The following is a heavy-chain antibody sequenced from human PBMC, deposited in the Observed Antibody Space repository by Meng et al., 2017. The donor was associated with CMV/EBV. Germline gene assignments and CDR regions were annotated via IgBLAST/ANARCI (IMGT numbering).Heavy chain of an antibody. Sequence: SVKISCKASGGTFSSYAISWVRQAPGQGLEWMGGIIPIFGTANYAQKFQGRVTITTDESTSTAYMELSSLRSEDTAVYYCASPITIGYYYYGMDVWGQGTTVTVSS. V-gene: IGHV1-69*05. J-gene: IGHJ6*02. CDR1: GGTFSSYA. D-gene: IGHD3-3*01. CDR3: ASPITIGYYYYGMDV. CDR2: IIPIFGTA.